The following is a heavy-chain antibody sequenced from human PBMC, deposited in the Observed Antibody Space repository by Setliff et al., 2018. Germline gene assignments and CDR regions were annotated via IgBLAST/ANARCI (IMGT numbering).Heavy chain of an antibody. D-gene: IGHD3-3*01. CDR1: GYTFTGYY. CDR3: ARGRDFWSGYLVY. V-gene: IGHV1-2*04. CDR2: INPNSGGT. Sequence: ASVKVSCKASGYTFTGYYMHWVRQAPGQGLEWMGWINPNSGGTNYAQKLQGWVTMTRDTSIGTAYMELSRLRSDDTAVYYCARGRDFWSGYLVYWGQGTRVTV. J-gene: IGHJ4*02.